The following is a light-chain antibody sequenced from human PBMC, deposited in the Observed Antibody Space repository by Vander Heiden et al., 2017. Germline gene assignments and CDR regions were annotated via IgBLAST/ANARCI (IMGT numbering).Light chain of an antibody. Sequence: QSVLTQPPSVSAAPGQKVTISCSGSSSNIGNNYVSWYQQLPGTAPKPLIYENNKRPSGIPDRFSCSKSGTSATLGITGLQTGDEADYDCGTWDSSLSAGVFGGGTKLTVL. CDR1: SSNIGNNY. J-gene: IGLJ3*02. V-gene: IGLV1-51*02. CDR3: GTWDSSLSAGV. CDR2: ENN.